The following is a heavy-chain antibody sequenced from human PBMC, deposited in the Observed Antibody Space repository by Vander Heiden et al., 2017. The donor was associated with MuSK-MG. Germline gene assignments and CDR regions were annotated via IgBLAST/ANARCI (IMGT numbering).Heavy chain of an antibody. V-gene: IGHV3-23*01. D-gene: IGHD5-12*01. CDR3: AKRGGYDPYYFDY. Sequence: EVQLLASGGGLVQPGGSLRLSCPASGFPFSSSAVCWVRPAPGKGLEWVSAVSGSGATTNYADSVKGRFTISRDNSKNTLYLQMNSLRAEDTAVYYCAKRGGYDPYYFDYWGQGTLVTVSS. CDR2: VSGSGATT. J-gene: IGHJ4*02. CDR1: GFPFSSSA.